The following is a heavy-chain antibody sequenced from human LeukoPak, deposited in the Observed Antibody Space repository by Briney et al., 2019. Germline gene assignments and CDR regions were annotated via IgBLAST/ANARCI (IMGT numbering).Heavy chain of an antibody. J-gene: IGHJ3*02. CDR3: AKNVLGMRAFDI. Sequence: GGSLRLSCAASRFTFSTYAMTWVRQAPGKGLEWVSTIGGSGSPSSASYADSVKGRFTISSDKSKDTLYLLINSLRADDTAIYYCAKNVLGMRAFDIWGQGTMVTVSS. CDR1: RFTFSTYA. CDR2: IGGSGSPSSA. D-gene: IGHD3-16*01. V-gene: IGHV3-23*01.